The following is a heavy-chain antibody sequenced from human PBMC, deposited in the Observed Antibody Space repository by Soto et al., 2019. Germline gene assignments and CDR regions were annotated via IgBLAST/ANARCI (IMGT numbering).Heavy chain of an antibody. V-gene: IGHV3-23*01. CDR1: GFIFSSFG. J-gene: IGHJ4*02. CDR2: ITDTGGDT. Sequence: PGGSLRLSCAASGFIFSSFGMHWVRQAPGEGLGWVSIITDTGGDTKYADSVRGRFTISRDNSKNTLYLQMSSLRVEDSAVYYCARGSTDAYPGSRIFDFWGRGTLVTVSS. D-gene: IGHD3-10*01. CDR3: ARGSTDAYPGSRIFDF.